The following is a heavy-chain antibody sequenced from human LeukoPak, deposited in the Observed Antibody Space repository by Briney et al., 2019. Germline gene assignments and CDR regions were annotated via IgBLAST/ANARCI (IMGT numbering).Heavy chain of an antibody. D-gene: IGHD6-25*01. V-gene: IGHV3-23*01. J-gene: IGHJ4*02. Sequence: GGSLRLSCAASGFTVSSNYMSWVRQAPGKGLEWVSTISGSGDSTYYADSVKGRFTISRDNSKNTVSLHLNSLRAEDTALYYCAKSHYRSGGAGLDYWGQGTLVTVSS. CDR3: AKSHYRSGGAGLDY. CDR1: GFTVSSNY. CDR2: ISGSGDST.